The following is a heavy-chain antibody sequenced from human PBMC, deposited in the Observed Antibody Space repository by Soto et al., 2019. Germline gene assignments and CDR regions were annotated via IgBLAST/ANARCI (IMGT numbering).Heavy chain of an antibody. CDR3: ARHEVFGSGWLESDY. CDR2: IYPGDSDT. J-gene: IGHJ4*02. D-gene: IGHD6-19*01. CDR1: GYSFTSYW. V-gene: IGHV5-51*01. Sequence: PGESLKISCKGSGYSFTSYWIGWVRQMPGKGLEWMGIIYPGDSDTRYSPSFQGQVTISADKSISTAYLQWSSLKASDTAMYYCARHEVFGSGWLESDYWGQGTLVTVSS.